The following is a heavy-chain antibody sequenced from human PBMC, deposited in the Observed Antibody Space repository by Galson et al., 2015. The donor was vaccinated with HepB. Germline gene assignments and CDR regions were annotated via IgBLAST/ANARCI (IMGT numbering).Heavy chain of an antibody. D-gene: IGHD3-22*01. CDR2: ISWNSGSI. Sequence: SLRLSCAASGFTFDDYAMHWVRQAPGKGLEWVSGISWNSGSIGYADSVKGRFTISRDNAKNSLYLQMNSLRAEDTALYYCAKDFLNYYDSSSIVSAFDIWGQGTMVTVSS. V-gene: IGHV3-9*01. CDR1: GFTFDDYA. CDR3: AKDFLNYYDSSSIVSAFDI. J-gene: IGHJ3*02.